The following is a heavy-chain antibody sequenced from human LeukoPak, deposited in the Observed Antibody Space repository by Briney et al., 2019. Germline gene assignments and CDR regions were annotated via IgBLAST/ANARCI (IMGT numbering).Heavy chain of an antibody. CDR1: GYTYSTYG. Sequence: ASVKVSCKASGYTYSTYGFCWVRQAPGHGLEWMWWISANTGETDYAQKFRGRAAMTADTSTSTAYMELRSLRPDDTAVYFCAKVAGDRMDYWGQGTLVTVSS. CDR3: AKVAGDRMDY. J-gene: IGHJ4*02. V-gene: IGHV1-18*01. CDR2: ISANTGET. D-gene: IGHD6-13*01.